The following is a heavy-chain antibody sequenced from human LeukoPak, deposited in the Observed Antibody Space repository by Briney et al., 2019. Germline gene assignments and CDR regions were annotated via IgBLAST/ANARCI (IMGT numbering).Heavy chain of an antibody. CDR1: GGSISSYY. Sequence: SETLSLTCTVSGGSISSYYWSWIRQPPGKGLEWIGDIYYSGSTNYNPSLKSRVTISVDTSKNQFSLKLSSVTAADTAVYYCARDVNYYDSSGDNWFDPWGQGTLVTVSS. CDR2: IYYSGST. D-gene: IGHD3-22*01. J-gene: IGHJ5*02. V-gene: IGHV4-59*01. CDR3: ARDVNYYDSSGDNWFDP.